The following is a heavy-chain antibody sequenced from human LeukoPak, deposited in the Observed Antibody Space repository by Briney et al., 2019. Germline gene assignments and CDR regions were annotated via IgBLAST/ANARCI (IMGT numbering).Heavy chain of an antibody. J-gene: IGHJ4*02. V-gene: IGHV3-7*01. Sequence: GGSLRLSCAASGFIFGSYWMSWVRRAPGEGLEWVASKKTDGTDKCYVNSVEGRFTISRDNGKNSLYLQINSLRADGTAVYFCARGRFEATGKYYFDYWGQGTLVTVSS. CDR1: GFIFGSYW. D-gene: IGHD1-1*01. CDR3: ARGRFEATGKYYFDY. CDR2: KKTDGTDK.